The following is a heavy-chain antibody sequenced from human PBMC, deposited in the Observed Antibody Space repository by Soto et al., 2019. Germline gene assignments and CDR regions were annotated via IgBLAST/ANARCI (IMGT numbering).Heavy chain of an antibody. CDR2: ISYDGSNK. J-gene: IGHJ3*02. CDR3: ARDRGSSNDAFDI. Sequence: QVQLVESGGGVVQPGRSLRLSFAASGFTFSSYAMHWVRQAPGKGLEWVAVISYDGSNKYYADSVKGRFTISRDNSKNTLYLQMNSLRAEDTTGYYCARDRGSSNDAFDIWGQGTMVTVSS. V-gene: IGHV3-30-3*01. CDR1: GFTFSSYA. D-gene: IGHD2-15*01.